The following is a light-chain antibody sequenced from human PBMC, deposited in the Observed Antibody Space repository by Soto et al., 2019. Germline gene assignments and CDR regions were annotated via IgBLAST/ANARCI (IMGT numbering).Light chain of an antibody. CDR3: QQYGSSPT. V-gene: IGKV3-20*01. J-gene: IGKJ1*01. Sequence: EIVLTQSPGTLSLSPGERATLSCRASQSVSSSYLAWYQQKPGQAPRLLIYGAYSRATGIPDRFSGSGSGTDFTLTISRLEPEDFAVDYCQQYGSSPTFGQGTKVEIK. CDR1: QSVSSSY. CDR2: GAY.